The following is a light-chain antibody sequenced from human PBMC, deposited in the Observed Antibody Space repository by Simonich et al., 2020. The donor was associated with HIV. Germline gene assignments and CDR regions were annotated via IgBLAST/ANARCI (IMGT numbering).Light chain of an antibody. CDR1: QSVLSSSNNKNY. Sequence: LVMTQSPDSLAVSLGERATINCKSSQSVLSSSNNKNYLAWYQQKPGQPPKLLIYWAATRESGVPDRFSGSGSGTEFTLTISSLQAEDVAVYYCQQYYSTPYTFGQGTKLEIK. J-gene: IGKJ2*01. CDR3: QQYYSTPYT. CDR2: WAA. V-gene: IGKV4-1*01.